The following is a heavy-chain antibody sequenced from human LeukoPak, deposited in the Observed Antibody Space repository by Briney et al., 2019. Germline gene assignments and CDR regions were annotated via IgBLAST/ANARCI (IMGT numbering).Heavy chain of an antibody. V-gene: IGHV4-39*07. CDR2: IYYSGST. J-gene: IGHJ3*02. Sequence: NASETLSLTCTVSGGSITSTLYYWGWFRQSSGKGLEWIGSIYYSGSTYYNPSLKSRVTISVDTSKNQFSLKLSSVTAADTAVYYCARGPKQLVLGDAFDIWGQGTMVTVSS. D-gene: IGHD6-13*01. CDR1: GGSITSTLYY. CDR3: ARGPKQLVLGDAFDI.